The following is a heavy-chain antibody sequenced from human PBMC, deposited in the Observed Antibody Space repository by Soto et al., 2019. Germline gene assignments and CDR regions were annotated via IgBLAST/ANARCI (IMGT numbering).Heavy chain of an antibody. Sequence: SVKVSCKASGGTFSSYAISWVRQAPGQGLEWMGGIIPIFGTANYAQKFQGRVTITADESTSTAYMELSSLRSEDTAVYYCARDVTYYYDSSGYPSSQGPWGQGTLVTVSS. D-gene: IGHD3-22*01. CDR3: ARDVTYYYDSSGYPSSQGP. V-gene: IGHV1-69*13. CDR2: IIPIFGTA. J-gene: IGHJ5*02. CDR1: GGTFSSYA.